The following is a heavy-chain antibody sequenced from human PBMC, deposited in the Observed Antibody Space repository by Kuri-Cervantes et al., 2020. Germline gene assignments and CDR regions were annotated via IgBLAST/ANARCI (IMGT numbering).Heavy chain of an antibody. J-gene: IGHJ6*02. V-gene: IGHV3-23*01. D-gene: IGHD3-10*01. CDR2: ISGSGGST. Sequence: GGSLRLSCAASGFTFSSYAMSWVRQAPGKGLEWVSAISGSGGSTYYADSVKGRFTISRDNSKNTLYLQMNSLRAEDTALYYCTKHMVRGVHSYYYYGMDVWGQGTTVTVSS. CDR1: GFTFSSYA. CDR3: TKHMVRGVHSYYYYGMDV.